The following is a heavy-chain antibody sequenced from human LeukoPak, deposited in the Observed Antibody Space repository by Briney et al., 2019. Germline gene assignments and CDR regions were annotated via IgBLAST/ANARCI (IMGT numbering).Heavy chain of an antibody. Sequence: PGGSLRLSCAASDFTFSSYAIHWVRQAPGKGLEWVAAISYDGSNKYYADSVKGRFTISRDNSINTLYLQMNSLRPEDTAVYFCARQAATLDYWGQGTLVTVSS. D-gene: IGHD6-25*01. CDR2: ISYDGSNK. J-gene: IGHJ4*02. CDR1: DFTFSSYA. V-gene: IGHV3-30*04. CDR3: ARQAATLDY.